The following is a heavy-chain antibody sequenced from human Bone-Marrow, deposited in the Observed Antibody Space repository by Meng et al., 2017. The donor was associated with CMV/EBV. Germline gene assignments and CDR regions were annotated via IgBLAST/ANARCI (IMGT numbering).Heavy chain of an antibody. D-gene: IGHD1-20*01. CDR1: GFTFSTYD. J-gene: IGHJ6*02. CDR3: ARDGRRYNWNAPSPYYYYYGMDV. Sequence: GGSLRLSCTASGFTFSTYDFHWVRQPTGKGLEWVSSIGTVGDTYYPGSVKGRFTISRENAKNSLYLQMNSLRAGDTAVYYCARDGRRYNWNAPSPYYYYYGMDVWGQGTTVTVSS. CDR2: IGTVGDT. V-gene: IGHV3-13*01.